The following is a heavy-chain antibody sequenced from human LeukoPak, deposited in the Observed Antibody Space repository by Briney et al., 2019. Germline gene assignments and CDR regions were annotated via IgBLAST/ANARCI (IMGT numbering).Heavy chain of an antibody. CDR2: INPNTGST. Sequence: ASVKVSCKASGYTFTSYYMHWVRQAPGQGLEWMGIINPNTGSTSYAQKFQGRVTMARDTSTSTVYMELSSLRFEDTAVYYCARGLQGDYGPDRDNNWGQGTLVTVSS. CDR1: GYTFTSYY. V-gene: IGHV1-46*01. D-gene: IGHD4-17*01. J-gene: IGHJ4*02. CDR3: ARGLQGDYGPDRDNN.